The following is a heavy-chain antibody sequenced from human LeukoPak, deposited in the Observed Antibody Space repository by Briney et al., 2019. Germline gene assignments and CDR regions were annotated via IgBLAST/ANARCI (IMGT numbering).Heavy chain of an antibody. CDR2: ISGGGDST. D-gene: IGHD3-9*01. CDR3: AKVYDFLTGPDY. V-gene: IGHV3-23*01. Sequence: GGSLRLSCAASGFTFSSYAMSWVRQAPGKGLEWVSAISGGGDSTYYAGSGSVKGRFTISRDNSKNTLYLQMNSLRAEDTAIYYCAKVYDFLTGPDYWGQGTLVTVSS. CDR1: GFTFSSYA. J-gene: IGHJ4*02.